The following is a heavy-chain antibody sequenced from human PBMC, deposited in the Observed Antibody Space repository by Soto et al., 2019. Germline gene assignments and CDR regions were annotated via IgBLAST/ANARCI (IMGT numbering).Heavy chain of an antibody. CDR1: GFSLSTSGVG. CDR3: AHSLLLWFGELFPVTRGAFDI. CDR2: IYWDDDK. J-gene: IGHJ3*02. D-gene: IGHD3-10*01. V-gene: IGHV2-5*02. Sequence: GSGPTLVNPTQTLTLTCTFSGFSLSTSGVGVGWIRQPPGKALEWLALIYWDDDKRYSPSLKSRLTITKDTSKNQVVLTMTNMDPVDTATYYCAHSLLLWFGELFPVTRGAFDIWGQGTMVTVSS.